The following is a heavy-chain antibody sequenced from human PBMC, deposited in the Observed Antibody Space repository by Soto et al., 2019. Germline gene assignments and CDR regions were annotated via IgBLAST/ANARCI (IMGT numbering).Heavy chain of an antibody. CDR1: GYTFTSYG. V-gene: IGHV1-18*01. Sequence: ASVKVSCKASGYTFTSYGISWVRQAPGQGLEWMGWISAYNGNTNYAQKLRGRVTMTTDTSTSIAYMELRSLRSDDTAVYYCARTKRYFDWLYYYYMDVWGKGTTVTVSS. CDR3: ARTKRYFDWLYYYYMDV. J-gene: IGHJ6*03. D-gene: IGHD3-9*01. CDR2: ISAYNGNT.